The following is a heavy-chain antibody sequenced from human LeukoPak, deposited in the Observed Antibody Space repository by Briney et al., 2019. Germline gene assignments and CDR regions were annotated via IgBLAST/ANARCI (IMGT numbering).Heavy chain of an antibody. J-gene: IGHJ4*02. CDR1: GFTFSTFA. D-gene: IGHD2-8*02. CDR2: IFPSGGEI. V-gene: IGHV3-23*01. Sequence: GGTLRLSCAASGFTFSTFAMIWVRQPPGKGLEWVSSIFPSGGEIHYADSVRGRFTISRDNSKSTLSLQMNSLRAEDTAIYYCATYRQVLLPFESWGQGTLVTVSS. CDR3: ATYRQVLLPFES.